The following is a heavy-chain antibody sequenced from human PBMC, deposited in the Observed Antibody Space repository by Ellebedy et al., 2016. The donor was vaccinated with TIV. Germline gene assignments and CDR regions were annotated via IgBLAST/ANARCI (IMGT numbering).Heavy chain of an antibody. D-gene: IGHD3-22*01. V-gene: IGHV3-23*01. J-gene: IGHJ4*02. Sequence: GESLKISCAASGFTFSTYGMSWVRQAPGKGLEWVSAIRGGDSNTYYADSVKGRSTISRDNSKNTLYLQMNSLRAEDTAVYYCARDRGTTMTVSDYWGQGTLVTVSS. CDR2: IRGGDSNT. CDR3: ARDRGTTMTVSDY. CDR1: GFTFSTYG.